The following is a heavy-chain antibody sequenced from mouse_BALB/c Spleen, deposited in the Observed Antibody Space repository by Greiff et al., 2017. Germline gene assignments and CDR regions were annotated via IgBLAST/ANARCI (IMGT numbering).Heavy chain of an antibody. CDR1: GYSITSGYY. Sequence: EVQLQESGPGLVKPSQSLSLTCSVTGYSITSGYYWNWIRQFPGNKLEWMGYISYDGSNNYNPSLKNRISITRDTSKNQFFLKLNSETTEDTATYYCAREGAYYRYDGDYFDYWGQGTTLTVSS. CDR3: AREGAYYRYDGDYFDY. V-gene: IGHV3-6*02. CDR2: ISYDGSN. J-gene: IGHJ2*01. D-gene: IGHD2-14*01.